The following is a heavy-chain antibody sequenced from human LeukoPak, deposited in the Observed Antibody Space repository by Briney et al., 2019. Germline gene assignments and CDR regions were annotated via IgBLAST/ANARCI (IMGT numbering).Heavy chain of an antibody. D-gene: IGHD3-10*01. CDR1: GFTFSSYA. V-gene: IGHV3-23*01. Sequence: GGSLRLSCAASGFTFSSYAMSWVRQAPGKGLEWVSAISGSGGSTYYADSVKGRFTISRDNSKNTLYLQMNSLRAEDTAVYYCAKDRITMVRGVHTNWFDPWGQGTLVTVSS. CDR2: ISGSGGST. J-gene: IGHJ5*02. CDR3: AKDRITMVRGVHTNWFDP.